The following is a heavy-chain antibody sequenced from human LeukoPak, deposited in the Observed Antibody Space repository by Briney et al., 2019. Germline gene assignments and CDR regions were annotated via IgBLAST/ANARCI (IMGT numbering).Heavy chain of an antibody. CDR1: GYTFTSYG. J-gene: IGHJ6*03. CDR3: ARGYSGYDQPLAYYYYYYMDV. CDR2: ISAYNGNT. D-gene: IGHD5-12*01. V-gene: IGHV1-18*01. Sequence: GASVKVSCKASGYTFTSYGISWLGQAPGQGLEWMGWISAYNGNTNYAQKLQDRVTMTTDTSTSTAYMELRSLRSDDTAVYYCARGYSGYDQPLAYYYYYYMDVWGKGTTVTVSS.